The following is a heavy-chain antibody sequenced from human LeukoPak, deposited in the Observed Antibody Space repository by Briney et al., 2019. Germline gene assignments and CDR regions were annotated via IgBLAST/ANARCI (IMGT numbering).Heavy chain of an antibody. CDR2: IYHSGCT. V-gene: IGHV4-38-2*02. J-gene: IGHJ4*02. CDR1: GYSISSGYY. D-gene: IGHD3-10*01. CDR3: ARLRFGESPPFDY. Sequence: SETLSLTCTVSGYSISSGYYWGWIRQPPGKGLEWIGSIYHSGCTYYNPSLKSRVTISVDTSKNQFSLKLSSVTAADTAVYYCARLRFGESPPFDYWGQGTLVTVSS.